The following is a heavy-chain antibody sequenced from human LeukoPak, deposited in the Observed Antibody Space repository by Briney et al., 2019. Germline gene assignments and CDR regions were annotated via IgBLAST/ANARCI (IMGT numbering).Heavy chain of an antibody. CDR1: GGSISSYY. V-gene: IGHV4-4*07. D-gene: IGHD3-3*01. Sequence: SETLSLTCTVSGGSISSYYWSWIRQPAGKGLEWIGRIYTSGSTNYNPSLKSRVTMSVDTSKNHFSLKLSSVTAADTAVYYCARSSSSLHYDFWSGYPYYFDYWGQGTLVTVSS. CDR3: ARSSSSLHYDFWSGYPYYFDY. J-gene: IGHJ4*02. CDR2: IYTSGST.